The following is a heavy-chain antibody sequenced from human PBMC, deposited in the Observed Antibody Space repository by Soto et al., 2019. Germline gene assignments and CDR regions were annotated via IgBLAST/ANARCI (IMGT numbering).Heavy chain of an antibody. CDR1: GYSFTNYG. J-gene: IGHJ4*02. CDR2: ISAYNGNT. CDR3: ARDCRPQNSVATVNVQY. V-gene: IGHV1-18*01. Sequence: QVQLVQSGAEVRKPGASVKVSCKASGYSFTNYGISWVRQAPGQGLERMGWISAYNGNTKFAQKVQGRVTMATDTSTTTAYMELRSLRSDDPAVYYCARDCRPQNSVATVNVQYWGQGTLVTVSS. D-gene: IGHD4-4*01.